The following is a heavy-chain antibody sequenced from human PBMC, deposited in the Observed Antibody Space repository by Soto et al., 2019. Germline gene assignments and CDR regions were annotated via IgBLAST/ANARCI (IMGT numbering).Heavy chain of an antibody. D-gene: IGHD6-19*01. CDR3: ARDRLGVAGPRFDP. CDR1: GYSFTNYD. CDR2: MNPNSGNT. V-gene: IGHV1-8*01. Sequence: QVQLVQSGAEVKKPGASVKVSCKASGYSFTNYDINWMRQAIGQGLEWMGWMNPNSGNTGYAQKFQGRVTMTRNSSTSTAYIELSSRRSEDTDVYYCARDRLGVAGPRFDPWCQVTRGTVTS. J-gene: IGHJ5*02.